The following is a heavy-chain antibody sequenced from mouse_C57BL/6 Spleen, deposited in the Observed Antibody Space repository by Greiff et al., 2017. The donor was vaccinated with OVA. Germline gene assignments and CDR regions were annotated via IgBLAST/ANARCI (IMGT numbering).Heavy chain of an antibody. V-gene: IGHV1-63*01. CDR2: IYPGGGYT. J-gene: IGHJ4*01. CDR3: ARGDGSSYLYAMDY. Sequence: LQESGAELVRPGTSVKMSCKASGYTFTNYWIGWAKQRPGHGLEWIGDIYPGGGYTTYNEKFKGKATLTADKSSSTAYMQFSSLTSEDSAIYYCARGDGSSYLYAMDYWGQGTSVTVSS. D-gene: IGHD1-1*01. CDR1: GYTFTNYW.